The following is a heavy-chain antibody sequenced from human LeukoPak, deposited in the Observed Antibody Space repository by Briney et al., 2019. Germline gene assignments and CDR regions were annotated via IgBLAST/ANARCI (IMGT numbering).Heavy chain of an antibody. V-gene: IGHV3-23*01. D-gene: IGHD5-12*01. CDR3: AKDRGAATIRGIDY. CDR1: GFSFGSYG. CDR2: ISGSGGST. J-gene: IGHJ4*02. Sequence: TGGSLRLSCAASGFSFGSYGMSWVRQAPGKGLEWVSAISGSGGSTYYADSVKGRFTISRDNSKNTLYLQMNSLRAEDTAVYYCAKDRGAATIRGIDYWGQGTLVTVSS.